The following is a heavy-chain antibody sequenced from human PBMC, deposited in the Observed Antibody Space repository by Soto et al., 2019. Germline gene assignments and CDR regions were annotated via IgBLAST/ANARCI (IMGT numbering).Heavy chain of an antibody. CDR3: ARDHPPEDSSGWYWAAFDI. CDR1: GGTFSSYT. Sequence: SVKVSCKASGGTFSSYTISWVRQAPGQGLEWMGRIIPILGIANYAQKFQGRVTITADKSTSTAYMELSSLRSEDTAVYYCARDHPPEDSSGWYWAAFDIWGQGTMVTVSS. D-gene: IGHD6-19*01. CDR2: IIPILGIA. J-gene: IGHJ3*02. V-gene: IGHV1-69*04.